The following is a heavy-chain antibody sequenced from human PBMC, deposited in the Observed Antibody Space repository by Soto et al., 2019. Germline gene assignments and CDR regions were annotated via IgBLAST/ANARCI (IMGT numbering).Heavy chain of an antibody. CDR3: EGWSSDYGVDV. V-gene: IGHV4-4*07. CDR2: IYTSGTT. D-gene: IGHD3-3*01. Sequence: QVHLQESGPGLVKTSVTLSLTGTASGGSISSYSGSWIRLPAGKGLEWLGRIYTSGTTNYNPSLKSRVTISVDTSKNPISLKLSSVTAADTAVYYCEGWSSDYGVDVWGQGTTVTVSS. J-gene: IGHJ6*02. CDR1: GGSISSYS.